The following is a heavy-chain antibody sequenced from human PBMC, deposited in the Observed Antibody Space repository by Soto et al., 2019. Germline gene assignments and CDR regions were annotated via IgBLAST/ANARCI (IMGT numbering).Heavy chain of an antibody. V-gene: IGHV3-21*01. Sequence: GGSLRLSCAASELTFSSYGMNWVRQAPGKGLEWVSAISSSTSLIHYADSVKGRFTISRDNAKNSLYLQMNSLRAEDTAMYYCASGYSARIGFYFESWGQGTLVTVSS. D-gene: IGHD5-18*01. CDR2: ISSSTSLI. J-gene: IGHJ4*02. CDR1: ELTFSSYG. CDR3: ASGYSARIGFYFES.